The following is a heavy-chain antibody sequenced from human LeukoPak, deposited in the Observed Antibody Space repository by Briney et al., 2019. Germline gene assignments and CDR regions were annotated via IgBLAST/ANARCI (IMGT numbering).Heavy chain of an antibody. CDR1: GGSISSSSYY. V-gene: IGHV4-39*01. CDR2: IYYSGST. D-gene: IGHD5-18*01. J-gene: IGHJ4*02. Sequence: PSETLSLTCTVSGGSISSSSYYWGWIRQPPGKGLEWIGSIYYSGSTYYNPSLKSRVTISVDTSKNQFSLKVNSVTAADTAVYYCARRGDSYGIFDYWGQGTLVTVSS. CDR3: ARRGDSYGIFDY.